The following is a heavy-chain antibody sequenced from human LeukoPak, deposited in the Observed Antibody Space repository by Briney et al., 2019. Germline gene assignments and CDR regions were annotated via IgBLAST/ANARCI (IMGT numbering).Heavy chain of an antibody. Sequence: SETLSLTCAVYGGSFSGYYWGWIRQPPGKTLEWIGSIYSSGSTYYNSSLQSRVIIIIDTPKNHFSLTLSSVTAADTAVYYCARSDGYGLVDIWGQGTMVTVS. CDR3: ARSDGYGLVDI. V-gene: IGHV4-34*01. CDR1: GGSFSGYY. CDR2: IYSSGST. J-gene: IGHJ3*02. D-gene: IGHD3-10*01.